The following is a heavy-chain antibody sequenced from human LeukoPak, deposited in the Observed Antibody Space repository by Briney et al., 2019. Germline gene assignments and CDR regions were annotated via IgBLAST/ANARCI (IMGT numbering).Heavy chain of an antibody. CDR3: ARHTHNGGFLT. CDR1: GGSISSYY. D-gene: IGHD2-8*01. J-gene: IGHJ5*02. CDR2: IYYTGST. V-gene: IGHV4-59*08. Sequence: PSETLSLTCTVSGGSISSYYWSWIRQPPGKGLEWIGYIYYTGSTNYNPSLKSRVTISVDTSKNQFSLKLSSVTAADTAVYYCARHTHNGGFLTWGQGTLVTVSS.